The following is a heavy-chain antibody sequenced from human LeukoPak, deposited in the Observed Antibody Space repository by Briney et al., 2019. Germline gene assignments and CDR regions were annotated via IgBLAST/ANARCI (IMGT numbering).Heavy chain of an antibody. CDR3: ASQTPGYFDWLLSIYYYYGMGV. CDR1: GYTFTSYY. D-gene: IGHD3-9*01. Sequence: ASVKVSCKASGYTFTSYYMHWVRQAPGQGLEWMGIINPSGGSTSYAQKFQGRVTMTRDTSTSTVYMELSSLRSEDTAVYYCASQTPGYFDWLLSIYYYYGMGVWGQGTTVTVSS. J-gene: IGHJ6*02. CDR2: INPSGGST. V-gene: IGHV1-46*01.